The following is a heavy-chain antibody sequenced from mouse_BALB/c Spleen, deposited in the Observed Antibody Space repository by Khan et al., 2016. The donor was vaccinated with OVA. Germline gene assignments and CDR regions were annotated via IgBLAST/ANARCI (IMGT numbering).Heavy chain of an antibody. V-gene: IGHV5-12*02. CDR1: GFTFSDYY. Sequence: EVELVESGGGLVQPGGSLKLSCVTSGFTFSDYYMYWFRQTPEKRLEWVAYISNIGGNTYYPDTVKGRFTISRDNARNTLYLQMSRLKSADSAMSYSSIHAYGKGVAMDLVGQGASVTVSS. J-gene: IGHJ4*01. CDR3: SIHAYGKGVAMDL. CDR2: ISNIGGNT. D-gene: IGHD2-1*01.